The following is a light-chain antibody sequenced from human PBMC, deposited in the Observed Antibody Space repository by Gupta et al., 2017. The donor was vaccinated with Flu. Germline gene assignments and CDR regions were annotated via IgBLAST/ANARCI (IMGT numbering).Light chain of an antibody. CDR2: DFS. J-gene: IGLJ1*01. Sequence: SNIGRYTVDWYQQLPGTAPKLLIYDFSERPSGVPDRFSGSKSGTSASLAISGLQSEDEADYYCGVWDDSLSGHYVFGSGTKVTVL. CDR1: SNIGRYT. V-gene: IGLV1-44*01. CDR3: GVWDDSLSGHYV.